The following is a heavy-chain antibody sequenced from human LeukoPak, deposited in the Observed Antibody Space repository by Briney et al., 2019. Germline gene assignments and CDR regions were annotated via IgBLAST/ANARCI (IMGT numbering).Heavy chain of an antibody. D-gene: IGHD1-14*01. CDR2: IGTSGSSI. V-gene: IGHV3-48*01. CDR1: GLTFSSYS. CDR3: ATGMYGDLDY. Sequence: PGGSLRLSCAASGLTFSSYSMNWVRQAPGKGLEWVSYIGTSGSSIYYTDSVKGRFSISRDNAKNSLYLQMNNLRAEDTAVYYCATGMYGDLDYWGQGTLVTVSS. J-gene: IGHJ4*02.